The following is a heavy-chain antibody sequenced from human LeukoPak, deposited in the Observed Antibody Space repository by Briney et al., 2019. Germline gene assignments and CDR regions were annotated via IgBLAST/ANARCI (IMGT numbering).Heavy chain of an antibody. CDR3: ASDVWFGEAQSAFDI. V-gene: IGHV1-69*04. CDR2: IIPILGIA. CDR1: GGTFSNYA. D-gene: IGHD3-10*01. J-gene: IGHJ3*02. Sequence: ASVKVSCKASGGTFSNYAISWVRQAPGQGLEWMGRIIPILGIANYAQKFQGRVTITADKSTSTAYMELSSLRSEDTAVYYCASDVWFGEAQSAFDIWGQGTMVTVSS.